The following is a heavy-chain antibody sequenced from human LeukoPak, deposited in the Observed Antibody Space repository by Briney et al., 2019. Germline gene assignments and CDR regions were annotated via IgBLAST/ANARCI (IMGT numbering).Heavy chain of an antibody. CDR3: ARVARVIAAAGNWFDP. V-gene: IGHV1-46*01. J-gene: IGHJ5*02. CDR1: GYTFTSYQ. D-gene: IGHD6-13*01. CDR2: INPSGGST. Sequence: ASVKVSCKASGYTFTSYQMHWVRQAPGQGLEWMGIINPSGGSTSYAQKFQGRVTMTRDTSISTAYMELSRLRSDDTAVYYCARVARVIAAAGNWFDPWGQGTLVTVSS.